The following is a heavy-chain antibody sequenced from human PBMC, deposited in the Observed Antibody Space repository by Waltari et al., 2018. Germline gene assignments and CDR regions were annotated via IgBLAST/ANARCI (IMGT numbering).Heavy chain of an antibody. V-gene: IGHV3-74*01. D-gene: IGHD5-12*01. Sequence: EVQLVESGGGLVQPGGSLRLSCAASGFTFSSYWMHWVRQAPGKGLVWVSRINSDGSSTRYADAVKGRFTISRDNAKNTLYLQMNSLRAEDTAVYYCARDPVVEMATMPYYYYGMDVWGQGTTVTVSS. CDR1: GFTFSSYW. J-gene: IGHJ6*02. CDR2: INSDGSST. CDR3: ARDPVVEMATMPYYYYGMDV.